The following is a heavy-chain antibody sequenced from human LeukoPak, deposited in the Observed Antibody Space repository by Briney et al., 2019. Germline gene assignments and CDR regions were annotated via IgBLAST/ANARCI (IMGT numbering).Heavy chain of an antibody. CDR3: ANGPHYNILTGFYKVRSHLDY. CDR2: IRYDGSKK. J-gene: IGHJ4*02. V-gene: IGHV3-30*02. CDR1: GFTFSNYG. Sequence: PGGSLRLSCAASGFTFSNYGMHWVRQAPGKGLEWVAFIRYDGSKKYYADSVKGRFTISRDNSKNPLYLQMNSLRAEDTAMYYCANGPHYNILTGFYKVRSHLDYWGQGTLVTVSS. D-gene: IGHD3-9*01.